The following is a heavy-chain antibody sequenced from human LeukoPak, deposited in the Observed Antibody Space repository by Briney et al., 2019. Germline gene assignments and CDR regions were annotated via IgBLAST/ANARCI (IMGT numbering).Heavy chain of an antibody. D-gene: IGHD5-12*01. CDR2: INPNSGGT. J-gene: IGHJ4*02. V-gene: IGHV1-2*02. CDR1: GYTFTGYY. Sequence: ASVKVSCMASGYTFTGYYMHWVRQAPGQGLEWMGWINPNSGGTNYAQKFQGRVTMTRDTYISTAYMELSRLRSDDTAVYYCARDVEWLYYFDYWGQGTLVTVSS. CDR3: ARDVEWLYYFDY.